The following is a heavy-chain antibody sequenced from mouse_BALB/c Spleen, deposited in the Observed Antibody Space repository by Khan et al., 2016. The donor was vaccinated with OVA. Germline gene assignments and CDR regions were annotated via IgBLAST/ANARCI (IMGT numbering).Heavy chain of an antibody. CDR2: INPSTDST. CDR3: AKEGAYYRSGGWFAY. D-gene: IGHD2-14*01. J-gene: IGHJ3*01. Sequence: VELVESGAELTRPGASVKMSCKASGYTFTTYTIHWVKQRPGQGLEWIGYINPSTDSTNYHQKFKDKATLTADKSSSTAYMQLSSLTSDDSAVYYSAKEGAYYRSGGWFAYWGQGTLVTVSA. CDR1: GYTFTTYT. V-gene: IGHV1-4*01.